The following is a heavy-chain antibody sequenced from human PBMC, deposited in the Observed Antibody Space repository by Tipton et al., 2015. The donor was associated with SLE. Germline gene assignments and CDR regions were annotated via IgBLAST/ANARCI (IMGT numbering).Heavy chain of an antibody. CDR2: IYYTGRN. CDR1: GGSISSSSYS. J-gene: IGHJ3*02. V-gene: IGHV4-39*07. CDR3: ARLEGYSYGYHWAFDI. D-gene: IGHD5-18*01. Sequence: TLSLTCTVSGGSISSSSYSWGWIRQPPGKGLEWIGNIYYTGRNYYNPSLKSRVTISVDTSKNQFSLKLSSVTAADTAVYYCARLEGYSYGYHWAFDIWGQGTMVTVSS.